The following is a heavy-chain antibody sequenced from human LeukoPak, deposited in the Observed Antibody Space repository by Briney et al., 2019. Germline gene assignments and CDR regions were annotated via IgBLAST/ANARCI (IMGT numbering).Heavy chain of an antibody. J-gene: IGHJ3*02. CDR3: ARGPYSYDSSGAFDI. V-gene: IGHV4-61*02. CDR2: ISSSGST. D-gene: IGHD3-22*01. CDR1: GDSLSSGVYY. Sequence: SETLSLTCTVSGDSLSSGVYYWSWIRQPAGKGLEWIGRISSSGSTNYNPSLKSRVTVSVDTSKNRFSLKLSSVTAADTAVYFCARGPYSYDSSGAFDIWGQGTMVTVSS.